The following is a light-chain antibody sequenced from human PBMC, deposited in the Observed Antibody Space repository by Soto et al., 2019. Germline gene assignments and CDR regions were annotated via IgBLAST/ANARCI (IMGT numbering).Light chain of an antibody. CDR1: QSVSID. V-gene: IGKV3-15*01. CDR2: GAS. J-gene: IGKJ1*01. Sequence: ETVMTQFPATLSVSPGDRVTLSCRASQSVSIDVAWYQQKPGQSPRLLIFGASTRASSIPARFTGSRSGTEFSLTISSLQSEDFAVYYCQQYSTWPRTFGQGTKVESK. CDR3: QQYSTWPRT.